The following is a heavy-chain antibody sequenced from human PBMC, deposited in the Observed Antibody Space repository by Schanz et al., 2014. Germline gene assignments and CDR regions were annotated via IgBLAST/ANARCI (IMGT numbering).Heavy chain of an antibody. CDR3: ARDGEAAAGCDY. D-gene: IGHD6-13*01. V-gene: IGHV1-46*03. CDR1: GYTFTTYY. J-gene: IGHJ4*02. CDR2: INPSGGST. Sequence: QVQLVQSGAEVKKPGASVKVSCKASGYTFTTYYIHWVRQAPGQGLEWMGIINPSGGSTSYAQKFQGRVTMTRDASTSTGYMELSSLRSEDTAVYYCARDGEAAAGCDYWGQGTLVTVSS.